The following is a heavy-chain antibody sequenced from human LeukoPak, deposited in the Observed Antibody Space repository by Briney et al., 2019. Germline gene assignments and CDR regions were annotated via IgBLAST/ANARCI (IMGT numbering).Heavy chain of an antibody. V-gene: IGHV4-59*08. CDR1: GGSISSYY. CDR2: IYYSGST. J-gene: IGHJ5*02. CDR3: ARLKGWFDP. Sequence: SETLSLTCTVSGGSISSYYWSWIRQPPGKGLEWIGYIYYSGSTNYNPSLKSRVTISVDTSKNRFSLKLSSVTAADTAVYYCARLKGWFDPWGQGTLVTVSS.